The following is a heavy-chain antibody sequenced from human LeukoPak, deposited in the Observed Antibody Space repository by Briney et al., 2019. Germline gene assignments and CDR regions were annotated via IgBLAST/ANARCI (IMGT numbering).Heavy chain of an antibody. V-gene: IGHV3-33*06. Sequence: PGRSLRLSCAASGFTFSSYGMHWVRQAPGKGLEWVAVIWYDGSNKYYADSVKGRFTISRDNAENSLFLQMNGLTAEDTAVYYCVKDARLATIWGQGTLVTVSS. CDR3: VKDARLATI. CDR1: GFTFSSYG. CDR2: IWYDGSNK. D-gene: IGHD5-12*01. J-gene: IGHJ4*02.